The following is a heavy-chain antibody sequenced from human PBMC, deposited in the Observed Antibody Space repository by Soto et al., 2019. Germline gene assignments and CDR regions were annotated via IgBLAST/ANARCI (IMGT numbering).Heavy chain of an antibody. CDR2: ITSSSSYT. V-gene: IGHV3-21*01. CDR3: ATNDYYDSNGYYYY. CDR1: GFTFRSYS. J-gene: IGHJ4*02. D-gene: IGHD3-22*01. Sequence: GGSLRLSCAASGFTFRSYSMNWARQAPGKGLEWVSSITSSSSYTYYADSVKGRFTISRDNANNSLYLQMNSLRAEDTAVYYCATNDYYDSNGYYYYWGQGT.